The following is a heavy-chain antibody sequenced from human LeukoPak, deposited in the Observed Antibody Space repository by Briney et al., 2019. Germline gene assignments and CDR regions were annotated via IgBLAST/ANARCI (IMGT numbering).Heavy chain of an antibody. J-gene: IGHJ4*02. CDR1: GFTFSSYA. Sequence: PGGSLRLSCAASGFTFSSYAMHWVRQAPGKGLEWVAVISYDGSNKYYADSVKGRFIISRDNSKNTLYLQMNSLRAEDTAVYYCARRSGIAVAGAFDYWGQGTLVTVSS. CDR2: ISYDGSNK. CDR3: ARRSGIAVAGAFDY. V-gene: IGHV3-30*04. D-gene: IGHD6-19*01.